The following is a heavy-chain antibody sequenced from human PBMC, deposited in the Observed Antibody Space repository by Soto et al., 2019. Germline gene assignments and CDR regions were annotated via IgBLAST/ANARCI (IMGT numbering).Heavy chain of an antibody. J-gene: IGHJ3*01. CDR1: GFTFSSYA. Sequence: EVQLLESGGGLVQPGGSLTLSCAASGFTFSSYAMSWLRQAPGKGLEWVSAIDGTGDNTHYADSVKGRFTFSRDNSRNTLYLHMNGLRTEDTALYYCAKQVTGWFNDAFDVWGQGTLVTVSS. CDR3: AKQVTGWFNDAFDV. CDR2: IDGTGDNT. V-gene: IGHV3-23*01. D-gene: IGHD6-19*01.